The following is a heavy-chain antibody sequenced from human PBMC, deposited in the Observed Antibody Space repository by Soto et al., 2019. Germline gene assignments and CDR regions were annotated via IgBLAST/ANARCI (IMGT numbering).Heavy chain of an antibody. CDR2: ISGSGGST. Sequence: GGSLRLSCAASGFTFSSYAMSWVRQAPGKGLEWVSAISGSGGSTYYADSVKGRSTISRDNSKNTLYLQMNSLSAEDTAVYYCAKGGYYYYYGMDVWGQGTTFTVSS. V-gene: IGHV3-23*01. CDR1: GFTFSSYA. J-gene: IGHJ6*02. CDR3: AKGGYYYYYGMDV.